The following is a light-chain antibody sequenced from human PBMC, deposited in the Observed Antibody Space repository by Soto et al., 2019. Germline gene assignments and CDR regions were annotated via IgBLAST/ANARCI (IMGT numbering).Light chain of an antibody. CDR2: DAS. V-gene: IGKV3-11*01. CDR3: QQRSNWPIT. J-gene: IGKJ5*01. CDR1: QCVSSY. Sequence: EIVLTQSPATLSLSPAERATLSCRTSQCVSSYFAWYQQKPGRAPRLLIYDASNGATGIPARFIGSGSGTDFTLTISSLEPEDFAVYYCQQRSNWPITFGQGTRLEIK.